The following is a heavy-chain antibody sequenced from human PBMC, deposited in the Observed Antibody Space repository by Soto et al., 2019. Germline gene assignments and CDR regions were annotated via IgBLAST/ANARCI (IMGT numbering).Heavy chain of an antibody. V-gene: IGHV4-31*03. CDR2: FYYRGST. Sequence: QVQLQESGPGLVKPSQTLSLTCTVSGGSISSGGYYWSWIRQHPGKGLEWIGYFYYRGSTYFNPSLKSRLTIPVDTFKNQFSLKLNSVTAGDTAVYYCARIWFGDVYYFDYGGQGTLVTVSS. CDR3: ARIWFGDVYYFDY. J-gene: IGHJ4*02. D-gene: IGHD3-10*01. CDR1: GGSISSGGYY.